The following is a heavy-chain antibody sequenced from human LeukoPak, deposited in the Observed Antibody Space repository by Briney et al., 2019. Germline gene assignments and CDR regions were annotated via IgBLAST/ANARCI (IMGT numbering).Heavy chain of an antibody. CDR3: AKCSGASGWYPGCNFDY. J-gene: IGHJ4*02. V-gene: IGHV3-53*01. Sequence: SGGSLRLSCAASGFTVSSNYMSWVRQAPGKGLEWVSVIYSGGSTYYADSVKGRFTISRDNSKNTLYLQMNSLRAEDTAVYYCAKCSGASGWYPGCNFDYWGQGTLVTVSS. CDR2: IYSGGST. D-gene: IGHD6-19*01. CDR1: GFTVSSNY.